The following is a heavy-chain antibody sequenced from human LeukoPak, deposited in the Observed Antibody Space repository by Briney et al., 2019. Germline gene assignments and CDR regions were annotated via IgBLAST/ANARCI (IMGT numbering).Heavy chain of an antibody. CDR1: GGSFSGYY. D-gene: IGHD6-13*01. CDR2: INHSGST. CDR3: ARGGGGSSWNASYYYMDV. Sequence: SETLSLTCAVYGGSFSGYYWSWIRQPPGKGLEWIGEINHSGSTNYNPSLKSRVTISVDTSKNQFSLKLSSVTAADTAVYYRARGGGGSSWNASYYYMDVWDKGTTVTVSS. J-gene: IGHJ6*03. V-gene: IGHV4-34*01.